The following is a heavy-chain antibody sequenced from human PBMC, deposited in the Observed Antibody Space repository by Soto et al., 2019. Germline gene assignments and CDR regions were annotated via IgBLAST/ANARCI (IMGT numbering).Heavy chain of an antibody. Sequence: PSETLSLTCTVSGGSIRSSDHYWGWIRQPPGKSLEWIGSIYYSGVTYYKPSLKSRVTISVDTSQNQFSLRLNSVTAADTAVYYCARQWEVFGSPGFDHWGQGTLVTVSS. CDR1: GGSIRSSDHY. J-gene: IGHJ5*02. CDR3: ARQWEVFGSPGFDH. V-gene: IGHV4-39*01. CDR2: IYYSGVT. D-gene: IGHD1-26*01.